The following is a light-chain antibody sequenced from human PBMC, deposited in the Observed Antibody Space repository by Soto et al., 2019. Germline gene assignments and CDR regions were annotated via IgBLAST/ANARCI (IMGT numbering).Light chain of an antibody. CDR1: QSISSW. CDR3: QQYNSYPYT. CDR2: DAS. V-gene: IGKV1-5*01. J-gene: IGKJ2*01. Sequence: DIQMTQSPSTLSASVGDRVTITCRASQSISSWLAWYQQKPGKAPKLLIYDASSWESGVPSRFSGSGSGTEFTLTISSLQPDDFATYYCQQYNSYPYTFGQGTKLDIK.